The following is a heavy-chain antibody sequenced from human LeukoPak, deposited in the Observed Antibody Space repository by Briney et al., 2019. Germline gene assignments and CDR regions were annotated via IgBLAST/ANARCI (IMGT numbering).Heavy chain of an antibody. Sequence: TGGSLRLSCAASGFTFSSYGMHWVRQAPGKGLEWVAVISYGGSNKYYADSVKGRFTISRDNSKNTLYLQMNSLRAEDTAVYYCAKDRIAAAGKSRRALYYYGMDVWGQGTTVTVSS. CDR1: GFTFSSYG. D-gene: IGHD6-13*01. J-gene: IGHJ6*02. V-gene: IGHV3-30*18. CDR3: AKDRIAAAGKSRRALYYYGMDV. CDR2: ISYGGSNK.